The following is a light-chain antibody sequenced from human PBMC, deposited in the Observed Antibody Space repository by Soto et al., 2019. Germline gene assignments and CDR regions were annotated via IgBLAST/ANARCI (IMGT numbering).Light chain of an antibody. CDR3: QQYGSSGT. CDR2: GAS. J-gene: IGKJ1*01. V-gene: IGKV3-20*01. Sequence: EIVLTQSQGTLSLSPGERATPAGRASQSISNYYVAWYQQTRGQAPRLLIYGASNRASGIPDRFSGSGSRTDFPLTISRLEPEDFAVYYCQQYGSSGTFGQGTKVDIK. CDR1: QSISNYY.